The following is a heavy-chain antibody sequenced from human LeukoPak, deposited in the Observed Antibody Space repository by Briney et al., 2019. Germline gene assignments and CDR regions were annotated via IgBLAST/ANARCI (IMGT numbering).Heavy chain of an antibody. CDR3: ARVVRGVIIP. CDR1: GFTFSSYS. J-gene: IGHJ5*02. CDR2: ISSSSSTI. Sequence: GGSLRLSCAASGFTFSSYSMNWVRQAPGKGLEWVSYISSSSSTIYYADSVKGRFTISRDNAKNSLYLQMNSLRAEDTSVYYCARVVRGVIIPWGQGTLVTVSS. D-gene: IGHD3-10*01. V-gene: IGHV3-48*01.